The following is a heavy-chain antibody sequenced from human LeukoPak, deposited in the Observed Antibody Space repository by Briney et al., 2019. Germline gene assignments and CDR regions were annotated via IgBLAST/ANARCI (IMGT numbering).Heavy chain of an antibody. D-gene: IGHD1-26*01. Sequence: SEILSLTCTVSGGSISSYYWSWIRQPPGKGLEWIGYIYYSGSTNYNPSLKSRVTISLDTSKNQLSLKLSSVTAADTAVYYCARDVGATPGYFDYWGQGTLVTVSS. CDR3: ARDVGATPGYFDY. CDR2: IYYSGST. V-gene: IGHV4-59*01. CDR1: GGSISSYY. J-gene: IGHJ4*02.